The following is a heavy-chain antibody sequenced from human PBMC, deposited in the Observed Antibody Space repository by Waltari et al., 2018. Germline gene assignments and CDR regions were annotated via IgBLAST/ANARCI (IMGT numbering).Heavy chain of an antibody. CDR2: IIPILGIA. V-gene: IGHV1-69*10. D-gene: IGHD3-3*01. J-gene: IGHJ4*02. Sequence: QVQLVQSGAEVKKPGSSVKVSCKASGGTVSSYAISWVRQAPGPGLEWMGGIIPILGIANYAQKFQGRVTITADKSTSTAYMELSSLRSEDTAVYYCARETRWDYDFWSGYHGVDYWGQGTLVTVSS. CDR3: ARETRWDYDFWSGYHGVDY. CDR1: GGTVSSYA.